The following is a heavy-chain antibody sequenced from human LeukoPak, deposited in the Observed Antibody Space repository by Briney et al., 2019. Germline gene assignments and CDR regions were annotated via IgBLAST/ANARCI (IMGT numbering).Heavy chain of an antibody. Sequence: GGSLRLSCAASGFTVTNNYWNWVRQPPGKGPEWISLIYSNGDTRYADSVKGRFTFSRDNSKNTLYLQMNSLRAEDTAVYYCTFGDYPLTYWGQGTLVSVSS. CDR2: IYSNGDT. CDR3: TFGDYPLTY. V-gene: IGHV3-66*01. J-gene: IGHJ4*02. D-gene: IGHD4-17*01. CDR1: GFTVTNNY.